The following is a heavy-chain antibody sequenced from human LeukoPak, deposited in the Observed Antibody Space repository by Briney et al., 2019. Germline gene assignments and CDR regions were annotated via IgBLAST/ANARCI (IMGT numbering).Heavy chain of an antibody. CDR3: ARDFTEVDP. J-gene: IGHJ5*02. V-gene: IGHV1-8*02. Sequence: ASVKVSCKASGGTFSSYAISWVRQATGQGLEWMGWMNPNSGNTGYAQKFQGRVTMTRNTSISTAYMELSSLRSEDTAVYYCARDFTEVDPWGQGTLVTVSS. D-gene: IGHD2-8*02. CDR1: GGTFSSYA. CDR2: MNPNSGNT.